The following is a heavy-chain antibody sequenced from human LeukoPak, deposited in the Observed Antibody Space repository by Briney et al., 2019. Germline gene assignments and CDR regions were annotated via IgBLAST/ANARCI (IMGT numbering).Heavy chain of an antibody. CDR1: GYTFTGYY. CDR3: AGGAGYSPLRGYGMDV. J-gene: IGHJ6*02. V-gene: IGHV1-2*02. CDR2: INPNSGGT. Sequence: ASVKGSCKASGYTFTGYYMHWVRQAPGQGLEWMGWINPNSGGTNYAQKFQGRVTMTRDTSISTAYMELSRLRSDDTAVYYCAGGAGYSPLRGYGMDVWGQGTTVTVSS. D-gene: IGHD5-24*01.